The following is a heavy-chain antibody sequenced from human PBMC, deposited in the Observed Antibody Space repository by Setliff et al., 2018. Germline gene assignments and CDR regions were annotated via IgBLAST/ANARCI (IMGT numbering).Heavy chain of an antibody. CDR2: INPSGGST. D-gene: IGHD2-8*01. Sequence: GASVKVSCKASGYTFTSNHVHWGRQAPGQGLEWMGTINPSGGSTIYAPDFQGRVTMTWDTSTNIAYMELSGLRYADSAICYCIMNMVRPVTGLDCWGPGTLVTVSS. CDR1: GYTFTSNH. CDR3: IMNMVRPVTGLDC. V-gene: IGHV1-46*01. J-gene: IGHJ4*02.